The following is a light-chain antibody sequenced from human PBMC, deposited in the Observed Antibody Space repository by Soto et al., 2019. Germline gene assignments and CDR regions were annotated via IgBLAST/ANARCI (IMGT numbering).Light chain of an antibody. CDR1: QSVRTN. Sequence: EILMTQSPATLSVSPGERVTLSCRASQSVRTNLDWYQHRPGQAPRLLMYGASNRATGFPARFSGGGSGTEFTLTISSLQSEDFDVYYCQQYNDNWPTFGQGTKVDIK. V-gene: IGKV3-15*01. J-gene: IGKJ1*01. CDR2: GAS. CDR3: QQYNDNWPT.